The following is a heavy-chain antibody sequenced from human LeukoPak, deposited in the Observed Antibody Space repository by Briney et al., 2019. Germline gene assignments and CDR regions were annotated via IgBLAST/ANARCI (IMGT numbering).Heavy chain of an antibody. CDR3: VRDSLIKGASTLDH. D-gene: IGHD1-26*01. J-gene: IGHJ4*02. Sequence: ASAKVSCKASGYTFTSYGISWVRQAPRQGLEWMGWINMGTENPTYAQDFTGRFAFSLDTAVSTAYLQISSLKAEDTAVYYCVRDSLIKGASTLDHWGQGTLVTVSS. V-gene: IGHV7-4-1*02. CDR1: GYTFTSYG. CDR2: INMGTENP.